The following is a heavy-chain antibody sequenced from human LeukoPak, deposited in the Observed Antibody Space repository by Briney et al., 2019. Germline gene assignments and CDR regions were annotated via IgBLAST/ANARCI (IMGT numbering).Heavy chain of an antibody. V-gene: IGHV4-34*01. CDR3: ARGLREMATLRPPYYMDV. D-gene: IGHD5-24*01. J-gene: IGHJ6*03. Sequence: SETLSLTCAVYGGSFSGYYWSWIRQPPGKGLEWIGEINHSGSTNYNASLKSRVTISVDTSKNQYSLKLSSVTAADTAVYYCARGLREMATLRPPYYMDVWGKGTTVTVSS. CDR1: GGSFSGYY. CDR2: INHSGST.